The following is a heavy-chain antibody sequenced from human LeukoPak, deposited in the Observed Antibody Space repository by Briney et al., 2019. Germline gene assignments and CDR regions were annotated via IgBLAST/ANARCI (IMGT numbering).Heavy chain of an antibody. CDR1: GGSISSGSYY. V-gene: IGHV4-61*02. CDR2: IYTSGST. D-gene: IGHD2-8*01. CDR3: ARAGRDVSDAFDT. Sequence: SETLSLTCTVSGGSISSGSYYWSWIRQPAGKGLEWIGRIYTSGSTNYNPSLKSRVTISVDTSKNQFSLKLSSVTAADTAVYYCARAGRDVSDAFDTWGQGTMVTVSS. J-gene: IGHJ3*02.